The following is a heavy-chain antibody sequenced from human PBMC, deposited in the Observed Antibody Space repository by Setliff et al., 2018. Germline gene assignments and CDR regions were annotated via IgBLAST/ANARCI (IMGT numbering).Heavy chain of an antibody. CDR3: ARGRASGGYFEVWYSDL. CDR1: GYTFMSYD. V-gene: IGHV1-8*03. CDR2: MDPNSGNT. D-gene: IGHD3-22*01. Sequence: GASVKVSCKASGYTFMSYDINWVQQATGQGLEWVGWMDPNSGNTAYGRKFQDRVTITRNTSISTAYMELSSLRSEDTAVYYCARGRASGGYFEVWYSDLWGRGTLVTV. J-gene: IGHJ2*01.